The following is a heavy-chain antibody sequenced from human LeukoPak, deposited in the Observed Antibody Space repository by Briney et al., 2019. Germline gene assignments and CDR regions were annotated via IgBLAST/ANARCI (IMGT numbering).Heavy chain of an antibody. Sequence: SEPLSLTCAVYGGSFSGYYWSWIRQPPGKGLEWIGEINHSGSTNYNPSLKSRVTISVDTSKNQFSLKLSSVTAADTAVYYCASEAFGSSSWYSRFDPWGQGTLVTVSS. J-gene: IGHJ5*02. D-gene: IGHD6-13*01. CDR2: INHSGST. V-gene: IGHV4-34*01. CDR1: GGSFSGYY. CDR3: ASEAFGSSSWYSRFDP.